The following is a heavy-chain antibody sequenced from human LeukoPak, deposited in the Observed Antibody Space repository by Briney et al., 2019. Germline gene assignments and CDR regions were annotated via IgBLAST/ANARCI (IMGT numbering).Heavy chain of an antibody. CDR1: GFTFSSYA. Sequence: GGSLRLSCAASGFTFSSYAMSWIRQAPGKGLEWVSTISGSGSGGSTYYADSVKGRFTISRDNSKDTLYLQMNSLRAEDTAVYYCAKLLAVTNSYYFNYWGQGTLVTVSS. V-gene: IGHV3-23*01. J-gene: IGHJ4*02. CDR2: ISGSGSGGST. CDR3: AKLLAVTNSYYFNY. D-gene: IGHD6-19*01.